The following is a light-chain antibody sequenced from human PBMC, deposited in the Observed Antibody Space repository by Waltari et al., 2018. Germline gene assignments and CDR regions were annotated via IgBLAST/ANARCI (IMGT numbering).Light chain of an antibody. Sequence: QTVVTQEPSLTVSPGGTVTITCASSTGTVTSGFFPNWFQQKPGQAPRALIYRTDNKQAWTPARFSGSLLGGKAALTLSNAQPEDEADYYCLLMSGNAWVFGGGTKLTVL. J-gene: IGLJ3*02. CDR2: RTD. V-gene: IGLV7-43*01. CDR1: TGTVTSGFF. CDR3: LLMSGNAWV.